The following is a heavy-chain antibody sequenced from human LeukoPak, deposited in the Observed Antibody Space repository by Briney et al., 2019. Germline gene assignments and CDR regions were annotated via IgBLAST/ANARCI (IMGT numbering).Heavy chain of an antibody. J-gene: IGHJ4*02. CDR3: ARKLPPSSFYSDF. Sequence: GGSLRLSCVASGFTFSDYDMTWVRQAPGKGLEYVSSIGSGFYTFYAGSVKGRFSISRDNSKSALYLQMNSLRADDTAVYFCARKLPPSSFYSDFWGRGSLVTVSS. CDR2: SIGSGFYT. D-gene: IGHD3-16*02. CDR1: GFTFSDYD. V-gene: IGHV3-23*01.